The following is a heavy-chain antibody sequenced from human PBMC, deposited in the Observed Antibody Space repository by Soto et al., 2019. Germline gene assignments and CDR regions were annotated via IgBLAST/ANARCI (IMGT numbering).Heavy chain of an antibody. J-gene: IGHJ4*02. CDR3: ARDLWKSSIARPRVPVLNFDY. V-gene: IGHV3-30*03. CDR1: GFTFSSYG. D-gene: IGHD6-6*01. CDR2: VSYDGSNE. Sequence: GGSLRLSCAASGFTFSSYGMHWVRQAPGKGLEWVALVSYDGSNEYYADSVKGRFIISRDNSKNTLYLQMNSLRAEDTALYYGARDLWKSSIARPRVPVLNFDYWGQGTLVTVSS.